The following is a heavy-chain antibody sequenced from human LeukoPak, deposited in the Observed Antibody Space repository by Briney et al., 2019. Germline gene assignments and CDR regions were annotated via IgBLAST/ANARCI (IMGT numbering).Heavy chain of an antibody. CDR1: GYTFTSYG. V-gene: IGHV1-18*01. Sequence: ASVKVSRKASGYTFTSYGISWVRPAPGQGREWMGWISAYNGNTNYTQKLQGRVTMTTDTSTSTAYMELRSLRSDDTAVYYCARDQTPYSSTRSYYGMDVWGQGTTVTVSS. CDR3: ARDQTPYSSTRSYYGMDV. J-gene: IGHJ6*02. D-gene: IGHD2-2*01. CDR2: ISAYNGNT.